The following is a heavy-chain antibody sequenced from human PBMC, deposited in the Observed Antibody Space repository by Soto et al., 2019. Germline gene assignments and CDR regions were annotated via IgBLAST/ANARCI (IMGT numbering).Heavy chain of an antibody. CDR2: IGGDGAST. Sequence: EVQLLESGGGLVQPGGSLRLSCAASGFAFSSYAMSWVRQSSGKGLEWVAAIGGDGASTYYADSVRGRFIISRDNSKNTLLLHMTSLRADDTAVYYCTKDQDAEWWFSQGGFGPWGQGSLVTVSS. CDR1: GFAFSSYA. D-gene: IGHD2-15*01. J-gene: IGHJ5*02. CDR3: TKDQDAEWWFSQGGFGP. V-gene: IGHV3-23*01.